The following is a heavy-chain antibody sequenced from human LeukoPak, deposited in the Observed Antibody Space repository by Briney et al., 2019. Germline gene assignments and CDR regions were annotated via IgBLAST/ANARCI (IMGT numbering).Heavy chain of an antibody. V-gene: IGHV4-61*02. Sequence: PSETLSLTCTVSGGSTSSGSYYWSWIRQPAGKGLEWIGRIYTSGSTNYNPSLKSRVTMSVDTSKNQFSLKLSSVTAADTAVYYCAREVPNYYGSRSYYNEDYWGQGTLVTVSS. CDR1: GGSTSSGSYY. CDR2: IYTSGST. J-gene: IGHJ4*02. CDR3: AREVPNYYGSRSYYNEDY. D-gene: IGHD3-10*01.